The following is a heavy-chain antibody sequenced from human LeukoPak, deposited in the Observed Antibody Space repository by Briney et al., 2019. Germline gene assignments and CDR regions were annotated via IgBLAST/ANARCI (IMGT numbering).Heavy chain of an antibody. CDR1: GYSISSGYY. V-gene: IGHV4-38-2*02. CDR2: IYHSGST. CDR3: ARGGHYYYDSSGPDDY. J-gene: IGHJ4*02. Sequence: SETLSLTCTVSGYSISSGYYWGWIWQPPGKGLEWIGSIYHSGSTYYNPSLKSRVTISVDTSKNQFSLKLSSVTAADTAVYYCARGGHYYYDSSGPDDYWGQGTLVTVSS. D-gene: IGHD3-22*01.